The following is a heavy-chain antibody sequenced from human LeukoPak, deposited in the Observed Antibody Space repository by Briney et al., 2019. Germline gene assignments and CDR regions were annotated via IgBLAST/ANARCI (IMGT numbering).Heavy chain of an antibody. J-gene: IGHJ4*02. CDR3: ARDGARQINIAVPGGDY. Sequence: GGSLRLSCAASGFTFSSYSMNWVRQAPGKGLEWVSSISSSSSYIYYADSVKGRFTISRDNAKNSLYLQMNSLRAEDTAIYYCARDGARQINIAVPGGDYWGQGTLVTVSS. CDR2: ISSSSSYI. V-gene: IGHV3-21*01. D-gene: IGHD6-19*01. CDR1: GFTFSSYS.